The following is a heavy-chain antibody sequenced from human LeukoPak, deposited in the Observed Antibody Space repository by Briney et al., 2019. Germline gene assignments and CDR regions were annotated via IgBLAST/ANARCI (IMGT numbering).Heavy chain of an antibody. V-gene: IGHV3-23*01. J-gene: IGHJ4*02. D-gene: IGHD1-26*01. CDR1: GFTFSSYA. Sequence: GGSLRLSCAASGFTFSSYAMSWVRQAPGMGLEWVSTIGGGGEYTYYADSVKGRFIISRDNSKNTFYLQMNSLRAEDTAVYYCAKVLSGSQDYWGQGTLVTVFS. CDR2: IGGGGEYT. CDR3: AKVLSGSQDY.